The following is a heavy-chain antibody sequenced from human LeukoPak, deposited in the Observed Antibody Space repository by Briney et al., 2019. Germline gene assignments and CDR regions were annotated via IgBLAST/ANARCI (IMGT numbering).Heavy chain of an antibody. V-gene: IGHV1-8*01. D-gene: IGHD3-10*01. J-gene: IGHJ4*02. CDR1: GYTFTSYD. CDR2: MNPNSGNT. Sequence: ASVTVSCKASGYTFTSYDINWVRQAPGQGLEWMGWMNPNSGNTGYAQKFQGRVTMTRNTSISTAYMELSSLRSEDTAVYYCARARRYYGSGSTSYYFDYWGQGTLVTVSS. CDR3: ARARRYYGSGSTSYYFDY.